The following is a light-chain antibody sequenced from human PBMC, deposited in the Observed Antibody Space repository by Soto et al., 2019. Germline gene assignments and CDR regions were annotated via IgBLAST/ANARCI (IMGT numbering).Light chain of an antibody. J-gene: IGLJ1*01. CDR3: SSFRSGSTL. CDR2: EVS. Sequence: QSVLTSAASGYGAPGQSLAISCTGTSSDVGAYNFVSWYQQHPGKAPKLMIYEVSNRPSGVSSRFSGSKSGNTASLTISGLQPEDEADYYCSSFRSGSTLFGTGNKVTVL. V-gene: IGLV2-14*01. CDR1: SSDVGAYNF.